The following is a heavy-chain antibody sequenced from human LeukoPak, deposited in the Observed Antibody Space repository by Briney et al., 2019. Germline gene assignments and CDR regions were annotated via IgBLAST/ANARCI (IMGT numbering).Heavy chain of an antibody. D-gene: IGHD5-18*01. V-gene: IGHV3-53*01. CDR2: FYSDALDGIT. CDR3: ARVFAYSYGDFDD. Sequence: GGSLRLSCAGSGFTVSSSTMSWVRQAPGKGLEWVSNFYSDALDGITNYADSVKGRFTISRDNSQNTLYLQMNSLRVEDTATYYCARVFAYSYGDFDDWGQGTLVTVSS. J-gene: IGHJ4*02. CDR1: GFTVSSST.